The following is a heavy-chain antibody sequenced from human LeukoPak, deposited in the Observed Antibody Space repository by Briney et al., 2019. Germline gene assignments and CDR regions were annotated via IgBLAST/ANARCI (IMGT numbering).Heavy chain of an antibody. Sequence: PSETLSLTCAVYGGSFSGYYWSWIRQPPGKGLEWIGEINHSGSTYYNPSLKSRVTISVDTSKNQFSLKLSSVTAADTAVYYCARACGGDCYFDYWGQGTLVTVSS. CDR2: INHSGST. CDR3: ARACGGDCYFDY. D-gene: IGHD2-21*02. V-gene: IGHV4-34*01. CDR1: GGSFSGYY. J-gene: IGHJ4*02.